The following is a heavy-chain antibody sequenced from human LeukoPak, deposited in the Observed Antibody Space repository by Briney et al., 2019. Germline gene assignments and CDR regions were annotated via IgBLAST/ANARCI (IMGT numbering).Heavy chain of an antibody. CDR1: GGSVSSSSDY. CDR2: IYYSGSM. V-gene: IGHV4-30-4*01. CDR3: ARGSYSYYYYGMDV. Sequence: SETLSLTCTVSGGSVSSSSDYWGWIRQPPGKGLEWIGYIYYSGSMYYNPSLTGRLTISVDTSKNQFSLKLSSVTAADTAVYYCARGSYSYYYYGMDVWGQGTTVTVSS. J-gene: IGHJ6*02. D-gene: IGHD1-26*01.